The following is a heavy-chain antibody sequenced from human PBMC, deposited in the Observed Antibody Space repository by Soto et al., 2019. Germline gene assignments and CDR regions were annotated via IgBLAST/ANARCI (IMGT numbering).Heavy chain of an antibody. CDR1: GYSFTSYW. V-gene: IGHV5-51*01. Sequence: EVQLVQSGAEVKKPGESLKISCKGSGYSFTSYWIGWVRQMSGKGLEWMGIIYPGDSDTRYSPAFQGQGPISADKSISTAYLQWSSLKASDTAMYYCARTAAAGKKYYGTDVWGQGTTVAVSS. CDR3: ARTAAAGKKYYGTDV. D-gene: IGHD6-13*01. CDR2: IYPGDSDT. J-gene: IGHJ6*02.